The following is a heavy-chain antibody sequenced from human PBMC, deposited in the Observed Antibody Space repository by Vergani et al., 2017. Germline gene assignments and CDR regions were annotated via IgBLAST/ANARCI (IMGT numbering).Heavy chain of an antibody. CDR3: ARVRRYDSSSYYYYYGMDV. V-gene: IGHV4-30-4*01. CDR1: GGSISSGDYY. CDR2: IYYSGRT. J-gene: IGHJ6*02. D-gene: IGHD3-22*01. Sequence: QVQLQESGPGLVKPSQTLSLTCTVSGGSISSGDYYWSWIRQLPGKGLEWIGYIYYSGRTYYNPSLKSRVTISVDTSKNQFSLKSSSVTAAETAVYYCARVRRYDSSSYYYYYGMDVWDQGTTVTVSS.